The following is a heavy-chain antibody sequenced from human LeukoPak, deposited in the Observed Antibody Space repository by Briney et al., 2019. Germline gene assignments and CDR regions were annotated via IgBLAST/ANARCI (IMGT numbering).Heavy chain of an antibody. CDR3: AKDCSSTSCYEAYDAFDI. D-gene: IGHD2-2*01. CDR1: GFTFSSYG. J-gene: IGHJ3*02. Sequence: GGSLRLSCAASGFTFSSYGMHWVRQAPGKGLEWVAFIRYDGSNKYYADSVKGRFTISRDNSKNTLYLQMNSLRAEDTAVYYCAKDCSSTSCYEAYDAFDIWGQGTMVTVSS. CDR2: IRYDGSNK. V-gene: IGHV3-30*02.